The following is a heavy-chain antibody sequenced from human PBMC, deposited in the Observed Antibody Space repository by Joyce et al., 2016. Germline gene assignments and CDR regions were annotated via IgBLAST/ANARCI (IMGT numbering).Heavy chain of an antibody. CDR1: GFTFSNSG. Sequence: QVQLVESGGGAVQPGRSLRLSCAASGFTFSNSGMHWVRQAPGKGRDWVGVISYDGNFKYYGYSVKGRFTISRDNSKNTLFLQMTSLRAEDTAVYFCAKGIYRSSAGAVDNWGQGTLVSVSS. D-gene: IGHD3-22*01. V-gene: IGHV3-30*18. CDR3: AKGIYRSSAGAVDN. CDR2: ISYDGNFK. J-gene: IGHJ4*02.